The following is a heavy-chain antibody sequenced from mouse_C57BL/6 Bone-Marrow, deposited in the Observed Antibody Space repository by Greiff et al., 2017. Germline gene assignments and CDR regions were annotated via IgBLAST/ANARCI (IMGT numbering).Heavy chain of an antibody. CDR1: GYTFTSYW. V-gene: IGHV1-69*01. D-gene: IGHD3-2*02. J-gene: IGHJ2*01. CDR2: IAPSDSYT. Sequence: QVQLLQPGAELVMPGASVKLSCKASGYTFTSYWMPWVKQTPGQGLEWIGVIAPSDSYTNYNQKFKGKCTLTVDKSSSTAYMQLSSLTSEDAAVYYCERESRQLRPYYFDYWGQGTTLTVSS. CDR3: ERESRQLRPYYFDY.